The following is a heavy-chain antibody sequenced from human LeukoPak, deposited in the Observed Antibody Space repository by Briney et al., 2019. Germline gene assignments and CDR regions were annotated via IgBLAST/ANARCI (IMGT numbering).Heavy chain of an antibody. V-gene: IGHV1-69*05. D-gene: IGHD5-12*01. CDR1: GGTFSSYA. CDR3: ARDRDSGYDY. J-gene: IGHJ4*02. Sequence: GASVKVSCKASGGTFSSYAISWVRQAPGQGLEWMGGIIPIFGTANYAQKFQGRVTMTRDTSTSTVYMELSSLRSEDTAVYYCARDRDSGYDYWGQGTLVTVSS. CDR2: IIPIFGTA.